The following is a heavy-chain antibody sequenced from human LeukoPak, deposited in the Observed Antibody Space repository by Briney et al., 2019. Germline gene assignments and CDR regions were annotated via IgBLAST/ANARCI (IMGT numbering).Heavy chain of an antibody. CDR1: VYSFSDYW. CDR2: IYPGDSRT. V-gene: IGHV5-51*01. D-gene: IGHD3-10*02. CDR3: ACRMFASNWFQP. Sequence: GESLKISCKGSVYSFSDYWIGWVRQMPGKGLVWMAVIYPGDSRTRYNPSFQGQVTTSVDKSINTAYLKWSSLKASDTALYYCACRMFASNWFQPWGQGTLVTVSS. J-gene: IGHJ5*02.